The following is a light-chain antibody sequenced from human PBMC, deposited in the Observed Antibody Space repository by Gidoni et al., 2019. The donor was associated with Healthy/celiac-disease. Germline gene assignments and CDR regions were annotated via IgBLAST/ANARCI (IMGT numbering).Light chain of an antibody. J-gene: IGKJ1*01. CDR1: QGISSF. V-gene: IGKV1-9*01. CDR3: QQLNSYPRGT. CDR2: AAS. Sequence: DIQLTQSPSFLSASVGDRVTITCRARQGISSFLAWYQQKPGQAPKLLIYAASTLQSGVPSRFSGSGSGTEFTLTISSLQPEDFATYYCQQLNSYPRGTFGQGTKVEIK.